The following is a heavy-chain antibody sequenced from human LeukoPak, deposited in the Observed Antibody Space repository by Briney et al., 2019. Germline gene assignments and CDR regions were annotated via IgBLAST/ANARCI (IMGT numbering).Heavy chain of an antibody. D-gene: IGHD6-13*01. CDR3: ARLPASSRPYYYYGMDV. Sequence: ASVKVSCKASGYTFTGYYMHWVRQAPGQGLEWMGWINPNSGGTNYAQKFQGRVTMTRDTSISTAYMELSRLRSDDTAVYYCARLPASSRPYYYYGMDVWGQGTTVTVSS. V-gene: IGHV1-2*02. J-gene: IGHJ6*02. CDR1: GYTFTGYY. CDR2: INPNSGGT.